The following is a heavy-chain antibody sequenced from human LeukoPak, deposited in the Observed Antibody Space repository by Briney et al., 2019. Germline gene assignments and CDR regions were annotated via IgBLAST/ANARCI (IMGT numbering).Heavy chain of an antibody. D-gene: IGHD2-2*02. J-gene: IGHJ6*02. Sequence: SETLSLTCTVSGGSISSYYWSWIRQPPGKGLEWIGEINHSGSTNYNPSLKSRVTISVDTSKNQFSLKLSSVTAADTAVYYCARIGYCSSTSCYTTDVWGQGTTVTVSS. CDR2: INHSGST. V-gene: IGHV4-34*01. CDR3: ARIGYCSSTSCYTTDV. CDR1: GGSISSYY.